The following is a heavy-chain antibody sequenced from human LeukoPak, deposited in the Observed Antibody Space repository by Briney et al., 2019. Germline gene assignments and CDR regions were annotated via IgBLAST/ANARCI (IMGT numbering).Heavy chain of an antibody. D-gene: IGHD3-10*01. V-gene: IGHV3-23*01. J-gene: IGHJ4*02. Sequence: GGSLRLSCAPSGFTFDNFAMTWVRQAPGKGLEWVSEITGSGGSTYYADSVKGRFTISRDNSKNTLYLQMNGLRAEDTAIYYCARELFDFDYWGQGTLVTVSS. CDR2: ITGSGGST. CDR3: ARELFDFDY. CDR1: GFTFDNFA.